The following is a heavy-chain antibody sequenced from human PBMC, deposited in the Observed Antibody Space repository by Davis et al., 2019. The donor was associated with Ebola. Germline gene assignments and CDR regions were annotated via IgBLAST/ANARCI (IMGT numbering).Heavy chain of an antibody. J-gene: IGHJ4*02. Sequence: MPSETLSLTCAVSGGSFSGYYWTWIRQPTGKGLEWIGESNDSGSTNFNPSLKRRLTISVDTSKNQFSLRLTSVTAADTAVYYCARGYHDFWSGYYARPLDSWGQGTLVTVSS. CDR3: ARGYHDFWSGYYARPLDS. CDR1: GGSFSGYY. V-gene: IGHV4-34*01. D-gene: IGHD3-3*01. CDR2: SNDSGST.